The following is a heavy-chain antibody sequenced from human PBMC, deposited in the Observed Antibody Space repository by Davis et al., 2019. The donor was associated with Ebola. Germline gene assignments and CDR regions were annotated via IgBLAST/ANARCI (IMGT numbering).Heavy chain of an antibody. CDR2: ISSSSSTI. CDR3: ARDRRDGYNPFDY. CDR1: GFTFSSYA. D-gene: IGHD5-24*01. J-gene: IGHJ4*02. V-gene: IGHV3-48*02. Sequence: GGSLRLSCAASGFTFSSYAMHWVRQAPGKGLEWVSYISSSSSTIYYADSVKGRFTISRDNAKNSLYLQMNSLRDEDTAVYYCARDRRDGYNPFDYWGQGTLVTVSS.